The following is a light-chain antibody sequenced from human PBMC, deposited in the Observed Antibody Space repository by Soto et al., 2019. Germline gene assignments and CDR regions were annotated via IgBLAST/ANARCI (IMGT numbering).Light chain of an antibody. CDR3: QQYGSSPWT. CDR1: PRIRGY. J-gene: IGKJ1*01. Sequence: VTPCPTALSLSPGGRATPSVRASPRIRGYLGCYQHKPGQAPRLLIYDASNRATGIPVRFSGSGSGTDYTLTISRLEPGDFAVYYCQQYGSSPWTFGQGTKVHIK. CDR2: DAS. V-gene: IGKV3-20*01.